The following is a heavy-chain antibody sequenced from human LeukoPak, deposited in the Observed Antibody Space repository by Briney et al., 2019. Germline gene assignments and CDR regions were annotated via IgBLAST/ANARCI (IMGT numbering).Heavy chain of an antibody. CDR1: GFTFSSYE. D-gene: IGHD3-9*01. V-gene: IGHV3-48*03. CDR2: ISSSGSTI. CDR3: ASLGQDYDILTGHPADY. J-gene: IGHJ4*02. Sequence: GGSLRLSCAASGFTFSSYEMNWVRQAPGKGLEGVSYISSSGSTIYYADSVKGRFTISRDNAKNSLYLQMNSLRAEDTAVYYCASLGQDYDILTGHPADYWGQGTLVTVSS.